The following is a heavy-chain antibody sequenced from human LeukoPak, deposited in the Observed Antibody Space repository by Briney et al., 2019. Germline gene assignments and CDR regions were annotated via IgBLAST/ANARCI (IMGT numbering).Heavy chain of an antibody. D-gene: IGHD2-15*01. Sequence: PGGSLRLSCAASGFTFDDYGMSWVHQAPGKGLEWVSSINWNGGSTGYADSVKGRFTISRDNANSLYLQMNSLRVEDTALYYCARGDRCPDYWGQGTLVTVSS. J-gene: IGHJ4*02. V-gene: IGHV3-20*04. CDR3: ARGDRCPDY. CDR2: INWNGGST. CDR1: GFTFDDYG.